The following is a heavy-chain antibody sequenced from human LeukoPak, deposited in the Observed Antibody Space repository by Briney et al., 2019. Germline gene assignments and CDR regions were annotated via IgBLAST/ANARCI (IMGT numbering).Heavy chain of an antibody. J-gene: IGHJ4*02. Sequence: SETLSLTCTVSGGSISSYYWSWIRQPPRKGLEWIGYICYSGSTNYNPSLKSRVTISVDTSKNQFSLKLSSVTAADTAVYYCARVRYDFWSGYEDYWGQGTLVTVSS. CDR1: GGSISSYY. D-gene: IGHD3-3*01. CDR2: ICYSGST. CDR3: ARVRYDFWSGYEDY. V-gene: IGHV4-59*01.